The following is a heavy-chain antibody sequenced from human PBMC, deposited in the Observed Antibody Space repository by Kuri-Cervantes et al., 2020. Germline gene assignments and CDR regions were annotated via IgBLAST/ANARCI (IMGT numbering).Heavy chain of an antibody. Sequence: ASVKVSCKASGYTFTSYGITWVRQAPGQGLEWMGWINTYNGDTDPAQKFQGRVTVTTDTSTSTAYMELRSLRSDDTAVYYCARGTYMDVWGKGTTVTVSS. J-gene: IGHJ6*03. CDR2: INTYNGDT. V-gene: IGHV1-18*01. CDR3: ARGTYMDV. CDR1: GYTFTSYG.